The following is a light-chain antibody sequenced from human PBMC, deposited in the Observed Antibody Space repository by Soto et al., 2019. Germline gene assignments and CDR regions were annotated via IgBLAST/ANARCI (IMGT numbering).Light chain of an antibody. V-gene: IGLV2-14*03. CDR1: SSDIGHYDY. CDR2: DVS. Sequence: QSALTQPASVSGSPGQSITISCTGTSSDIGHYDYVSWYQQHPGKAPKLMIYDVSKWPSGVSNRFSGSKSGNTASLTISGLQAEDEADYYCSSYTSSRSYVFGTGTQLTVL. J-gene: IGLJ1*01. CDR3: SSYTSSRSYV.